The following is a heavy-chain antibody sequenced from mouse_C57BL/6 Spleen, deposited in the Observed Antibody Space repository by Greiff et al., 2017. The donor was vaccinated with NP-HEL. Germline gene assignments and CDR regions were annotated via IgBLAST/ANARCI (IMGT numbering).Heavy chain of an antibody. CDR3: ARSWGKYVPDEAWFAY. J-gene: IGHJ3*01. CDR1: GYTFTDYN. Sequence: EVQLQQSGPELVKPGASVKIPCKASGYTFTDYNMDWVKQSHGKSLEWIGDINPNNGGTIYNQKFKGKATLTVDKSSSPAYMELRSLTSEDTAVYYCARSWGKYVPDEAWFAYWGQGTLVTVSA. D-gene: IGHD2-1*01. CDR2: INPNNGGT. V-gene: IGHV1-18*01.